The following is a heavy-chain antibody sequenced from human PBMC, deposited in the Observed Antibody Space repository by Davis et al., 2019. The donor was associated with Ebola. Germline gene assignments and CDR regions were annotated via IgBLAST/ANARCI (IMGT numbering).Heavy chain of an antibody. V-gene: IGHV1-46*01. D-gene: IGHD1-26*01. J-gene: IGHJ6*02. CDR3: ARARAWYSGTSYGMDV. Sequence: ASVKVSCKASRSTFTNYYMHWVRQAPGQGLEWMGIINPSGGSTSYTQKFQGRVTMTRDTSTSIVYMELSSLRSEDTAVYYCARARAWYSGTSYGMDVWGQGTTVTVSS. CDR2: INPSGGST. CDR1: RSTFTNYY.